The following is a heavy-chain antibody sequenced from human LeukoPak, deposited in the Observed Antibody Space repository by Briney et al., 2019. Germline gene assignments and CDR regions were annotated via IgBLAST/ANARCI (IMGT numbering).Heavy chain of an antibody. V-gene: IGHV4-59*01. Sequence: PSETLSLTCTVSGGSISSYYWSWIRQPPGKGLEGTGYIYYSGSTNYNPSLKSRVTISVDTSKNQFSLKLSSVTAADTAVYYCARDSSGWYYFDYWGQGTLVTVSS. J-gene: IGHJ4*02. CDR1: GGSISSYY. D-gene: IGHD6-19*01. CDR3: ARDSSGWYYFDY. CDR2: IYYSGST.